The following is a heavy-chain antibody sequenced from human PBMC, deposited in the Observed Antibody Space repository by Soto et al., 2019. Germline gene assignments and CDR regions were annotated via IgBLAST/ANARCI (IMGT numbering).Heavy chain of an antibody. D-gene: IGHD1-20*01. CDR3: ARASNWNIFYYYYMDV. J-gene: IGHJ6*03. CDR1: GGSISSYY. CDR2: IYYSGST. Sequence: SETLSLTCTVSGGSISSYYWSWIRQPPGKGLEWIGYIYYSGSTNYNPSLKSRVTISVDTSKNQFSLKLSSVTAADTAVYYCARASNWNIFYYYYMDVWGKGTTVTVSS. V-gene: IGHV4-59*01.